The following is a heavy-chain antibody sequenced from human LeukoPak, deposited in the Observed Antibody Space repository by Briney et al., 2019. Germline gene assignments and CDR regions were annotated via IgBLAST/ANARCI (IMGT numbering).Heavy chain of an antibody. J-gene: IGHJ4*02. CDR1: GYTFTSYY. V-gene: IGHV1-46*01. Sequence: ASVKVSCKASGYTFTSYYMHWVRQAPGQGVEWMGIINPSGGSTSYAQKFQGRVTMTRDTSTSTVYMELSSLRSEDTAVYYCASSELGYCSGGSCYGGVLDYWGQGTLVTVSS. CDR3: ASSELGYCSGGSCYGGVLDY. D-gene: IGHD2-15*01. CDR2: INPSGGST.